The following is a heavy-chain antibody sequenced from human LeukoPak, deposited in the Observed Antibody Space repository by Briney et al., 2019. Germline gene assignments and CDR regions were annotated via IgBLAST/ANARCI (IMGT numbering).Heavy chain of an antibody. J-gene: IGHJ4*02. Sequence: GGSLRLSCAASGFTFSSYAMHWVRQAPGKGLEWVAVISYDGSNKYYADSVKGRFTISRDNSKNTLYLQMNSLRAEDTAVYYCARDSSATYDSSGYPGYWGQGTLVTVSS. V-gene: IGHV3-30-3*01. CDR1: GFTFSSYA. D-gene: IGHD3-22*01. CDR2: ISYDGSNK. CDR3: ARDSSATYDSSGYPGY.